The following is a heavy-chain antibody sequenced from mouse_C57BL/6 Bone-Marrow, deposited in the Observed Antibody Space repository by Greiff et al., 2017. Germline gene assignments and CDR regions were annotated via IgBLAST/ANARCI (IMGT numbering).Heavy chain of an antibody. Sequence: QVQLQQSGAELVRPGTSVKMSCKASGYTFTNYWIGWAKQRPGHGLEWIGDIYPGGGYTNYNGKFKGKATLTADKSSSTAYMQLSSLTSEDSAVYFCAREGYGLAAWFAYWGQGTLVTVSA. CDR2: IYPGGGYT. CDR3: AREGYGLAAWFAY. CDR1: GYTFTNYW. J-gene: IGHJ3*01. V-gene: IGHV1-63*01. D-gene: IGHD2-14*01.